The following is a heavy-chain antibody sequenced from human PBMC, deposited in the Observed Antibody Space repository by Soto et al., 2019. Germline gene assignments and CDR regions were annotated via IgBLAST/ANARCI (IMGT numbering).Heavy chain of an antibody. Sequence: SQTLSLTCAVSGDSVSSNSDTWNWIRQSPSRGLEWLGRTYYRSKWYNEYAVSVKSRVTINPDTSKNQFSLQLSSVTPEDTAVYYCARGKDGSIDYWGQGTTVTVSS. V-gene: IGHV6-1*01. J-gene: IGHJ4*03. CDR2: TYYRSKWYN. CDR3: ARGKDGSIDY. CDR1: GDSVSSNSDT. D-gene: IGHD5-12*01.